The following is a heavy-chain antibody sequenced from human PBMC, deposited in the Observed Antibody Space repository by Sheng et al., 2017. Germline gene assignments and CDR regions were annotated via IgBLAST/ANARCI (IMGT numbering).Heavy chain of an antibody. D-gene: IGHD3-10*01. CDR2: INHSGST. CDR3: ARGSLRGAQV. J-gene: IGHJ4*02. CDR1: GGSFSGYY. Sequence: QVQLQQWGAGLLKPSETLSLTCAVYGGSFSGYYWSWIRQPPGKGLEWIGEINHSGSTNYNPSLKSRVTISVDTSKNQFSLKLSSVTAADTAVYYCARGSLRGAQVWGQGTLVTVSS. V-gene: IGHV4-34*01.